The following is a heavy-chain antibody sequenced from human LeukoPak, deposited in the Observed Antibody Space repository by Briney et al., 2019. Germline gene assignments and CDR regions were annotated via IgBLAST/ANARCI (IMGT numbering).Heavy chain of an antibody. V-gene: IGHV3-30*04. CDR1: GFTFSSYE. J-gene: IGHJ4*02. CDR3: ARELEGYSSGWSPFDY. Sequence: PGGPLRLSCVASGFTFSSYEMNWVRQAPGKGLEWVAVISYDGSNKYYADYVKGRFTISRDNSKNTLYLQMNSLRAEGTAVYYCARELEGYSSGWSPFDYWGQGTLVTVSS. CDR2: ISYDGSNK. D-gene: IGHD6-19*01.